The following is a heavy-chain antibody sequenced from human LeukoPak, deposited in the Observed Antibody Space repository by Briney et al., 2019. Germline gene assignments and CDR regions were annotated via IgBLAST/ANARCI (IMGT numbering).Heavy chain of an antibody. Sequence: PGGSLTLSCAASGFTFSRYSMHWVRQAPGKGLEWVSYISSSSNYIYYGDSVKGRSNISRDNTKNSLYLQMNSLRAEDTAVYYCARTRYSSGLDYWGQGTLVTVSS. CDR2: ISSSSNYI. V-gene: IGHV3-21*01. D-gene: IGHD6-19*01. J-gene: IGHJ4*02. CDR3: ARTRYSSGLDY. CDR1: GFTFSRYS.